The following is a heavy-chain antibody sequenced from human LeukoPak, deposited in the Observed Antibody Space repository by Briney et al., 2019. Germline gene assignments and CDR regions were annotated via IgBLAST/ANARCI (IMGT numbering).Heavy chain of an antibody. Sequence: GGSLRLSCAASGITFSSDAMSWVRQAPGKGLEWVSAINGGSTHYAGSVKGRFTISRDNSKNTLFLQMNSLRAEDTAVYYCARDDNSDWFDSWGQGTLVTVSS. V-gene: IGHV3-23*01. J-gene: IGHJ5*01. CDR1: GITFSSDA. CDR3: ARDDNSDWFDS. CDR2: INGGST. D-gene: IGHD1-20*01.